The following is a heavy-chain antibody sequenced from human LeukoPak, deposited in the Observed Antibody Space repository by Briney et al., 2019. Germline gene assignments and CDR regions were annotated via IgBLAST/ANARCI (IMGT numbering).Heavy chain of an antibody. CDR3: ARVGPDSDFWSGYSPFDY. D-gene: IGHD3-3*01. CDR1: GGSISSYY. Sequence: NSSETLSLTCTVSGGSISSYYWSWIRQPPGKGLEWIGYIYYSGSTNYNPSLKSRVTISVDTSKNQFSLKLSSVTAADTAVYYCARVGPDSDFWSGYSPFDYWGQGTLVTVSS. V-gene: IGHV4-59*01. CDR2: IYYSGST. J-gene: IGHJ4*02.